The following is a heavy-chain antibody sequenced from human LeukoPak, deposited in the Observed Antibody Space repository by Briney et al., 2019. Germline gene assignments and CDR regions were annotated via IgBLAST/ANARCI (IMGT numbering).Heavy chain of an antibody. D-gene: IGHD2-15*01. CDR2: ISSSGSTI. CDR1: GFTFSSYE. CDR3: ARAHSTKYCSGGSCYPGY. Sequence: PGGSLRLSCAASGFTFSSYEMNWVRQAPGKGLEWVSYISSSGSTIYYADSVKGRFTISRDNAKNSLYLQMNSLRAEDTAVYYCARAHSTKYCSGGSCYPGYWGQGTLVTVSS. V-gene: IGHV3-48*03. J-gene: IGHJ4*02.